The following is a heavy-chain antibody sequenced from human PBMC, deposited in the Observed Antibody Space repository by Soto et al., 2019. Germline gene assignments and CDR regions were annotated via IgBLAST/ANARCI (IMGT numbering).Heavy chain of an antibody. CDR2: IKQDGSEK. CDR3: ARSSRGSGWYRGWFEP. D-gene: IGHD6-19*01. Sequence: GSLRLSCAASGFTFSSYWMSWVRQAPGKGLEWVANIKQDGSEKYYVDSVKGRFTISRDNAKNSLYLQMNSLRAEDTAVYYCARSSRGSGWYRGWFEPWGQGTLVTVSS. V-gene: IGHV3-7*01. CDR1: GFTFSSYW. J-gene: IGHJ5*02.